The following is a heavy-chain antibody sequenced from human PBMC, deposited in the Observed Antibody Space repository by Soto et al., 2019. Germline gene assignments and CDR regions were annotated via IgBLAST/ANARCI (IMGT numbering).Heavy chain of an antibody. CDR2: INPNSGGT. Sequence: QVQLVQSGAEVKKPGASVKVSCKASGYTFTGYYMHWVRQAPGQGLEWMGWINPNSGGTNYAQKFQGWVTMTRDTSISTAYMELSRLRSDDTAVYYCARGGDSGSYDTGYYYYYGMDVGGQGTTVTVSS. D-gene: IGHD1-26*01. CDR3: ARGGDSGSYDTGYYYYYGMDV. J-gene: IGHJ6*02. CDR1: GYTFTGYY. V-gene: IGHV1-2*04.